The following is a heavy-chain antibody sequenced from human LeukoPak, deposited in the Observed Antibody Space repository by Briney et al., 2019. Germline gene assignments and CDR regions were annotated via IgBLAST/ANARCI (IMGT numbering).Heavy chain of an antibody. V-gene: IGHV3-21*01. Sequence: GGSLRLSCAASGFTFNSYSMNWVRQAPGKGLEWVSAISGSGGSTYYADSVKGRFTISRDNAKNSLYLQMNSLRAEDTAVYYCAELGITMIGGVWGKGTTVTISS. CDR1: GFTFNSYS. J-gene: IGHJ6*04. D-gene: IGHD3-10*02. CDR3: AELGITMIGGV. CDR2: ISGSGGST.